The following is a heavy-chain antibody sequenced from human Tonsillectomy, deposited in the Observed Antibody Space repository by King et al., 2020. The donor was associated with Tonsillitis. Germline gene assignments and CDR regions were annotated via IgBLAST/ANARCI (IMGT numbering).Heavy chain of an antibody. V-gene: IGHV3-74*01. CDR3: ARGIRVTDMDV. CDR1: GFTFSRYW. CDR2: IKNDGSGT. J-gene: IGHJ6*03. D-gene: IGHD2-21*02. Sequence: VQLVESGGGLVQPGGSLRLSCAASGFTFSRYWMHWVRQAPGKGLVWVSRIKNDGSGTTYADSVKGRFTISRDNAKNTLYLQMNSLRAEDTAVYYCARGIRVTDMDVWGKGTTVTVSS.